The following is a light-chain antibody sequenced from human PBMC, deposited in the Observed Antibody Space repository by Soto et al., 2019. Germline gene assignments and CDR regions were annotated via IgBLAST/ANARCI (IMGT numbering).Light chain of an antibody. J-gene: IGLJ2*01. CDR2: GNS. Sequence: QSGLTQPPSVSGAPVQRVTISCTGSSSNIGAGYDVHWYQQLPGTAPKLLIYGNSNRPSGVPDRFSGSKSGTSASLAITGLQAQDEADYYCQSYDSSLSSHVVFGGGTKLTVL. CDR3: QSYDSSLSSHVV. CDR1: SSNIGAGYD. V-gene: IGLV1-40*01.